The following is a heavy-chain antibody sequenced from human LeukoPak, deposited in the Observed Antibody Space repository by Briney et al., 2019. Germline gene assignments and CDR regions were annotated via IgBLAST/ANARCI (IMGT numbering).Heavy chain of an antibody. J-gene: IGHJ4*02. V-gene: IGHV4-4*07. D-gene: IGHD5-18*01. CDR3: ARDSDSYGPDFDY. Sequence: SETLSLTCTVSGGSISRYYWSWIRRPAGKGLERIGRIYTSGSTNYNPSLKSRVSMSVDTSKNQFSLKLSSVTAEDTAIYYCARDSDSYGPDFDYWGQGTLVTVSS. CDR2: IYTSGST. CDR1: GGSISRYY.